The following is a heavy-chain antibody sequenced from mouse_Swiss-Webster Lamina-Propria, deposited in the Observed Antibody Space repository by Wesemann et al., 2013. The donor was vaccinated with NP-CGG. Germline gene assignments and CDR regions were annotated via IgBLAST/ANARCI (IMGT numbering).Heavy chain of an antibody. J-gene: IGHJ1*01. CDR1: GFTFSGFW. CDR2: INSDGSAI. Sequence: EVQLFETGGGLVQPWGSRGLSCEGSGFTFSGFWVSWVRQTPGKTLEWIGDINSDGSAINYAPSIKDRFTIFRDNDKSTLYLQMSNVRSEDTATYFCMRYGSSYWYFDVWGAGDHGVTVSS. V-gene: IGHV11-2*02. D-gene: IGHD1-1*01. CDR3: MRYGSSYWYFDV.